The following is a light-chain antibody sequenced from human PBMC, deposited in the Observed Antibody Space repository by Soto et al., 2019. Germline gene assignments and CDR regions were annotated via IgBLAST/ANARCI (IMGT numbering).Light chain of an antibody. CDR1: QSVSSSY. CDR2: GAS. V-gene: IGKV3-20*01. Sequence: EIVLTQSPGTLPLSPGERATLSCRASQSVSSSYLAWYQQKHGQAPRLVIYGASSRATGIPDRFSGSGSGTDFTLIIIRLEPEDFAVYYCQQYGSLPQTFGQGTKVDIK. CDR3: QQYGSLPQT. J-gene: IGKJ1*01.